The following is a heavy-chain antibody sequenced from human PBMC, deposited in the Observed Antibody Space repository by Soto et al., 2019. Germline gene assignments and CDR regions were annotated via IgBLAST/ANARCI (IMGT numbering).Heavy chain of an antibody. V-gene: IGHV4-4*02. CDR1: GGSISTNNW. Sequence: QVQLQESGPGLVKPSGTLSLTCAVSGGSISTNNWWSWVRQPPGKGLEWIGEIYHTGGTNYNPSLKSRVAMSVEKSKNQFSLNLNSVTAADTAVYYCAREKGAGTYMGFDYWGQGTLVTVSS. CDR2: IYHTGGT. D-gene: IGHD3-10*01. J-gene: IGHJ4*02. CDR3: AREKGAGTYMGFDY.